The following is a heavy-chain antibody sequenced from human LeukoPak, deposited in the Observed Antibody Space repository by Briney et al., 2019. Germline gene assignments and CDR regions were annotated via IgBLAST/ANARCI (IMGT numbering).Heavy chain of an antibody. D-gene: IGHD2-2*01. V-gene: IGHV4-39*07. Sequence: PSETLSLTCTVSGGSISSSSYYWGWIRQPPGKGLEWIGSIYYSGSTNYNPSLKSRVTISVDTSKNQFSLKLSSVTAADTAVYYCARAQLGYCSSTSCYSYYYYYMDVWGKGTTVTVSS. J-gene: IGHJ6*03. CDR3: ARAQLGYCSSTSCYSYYYYYMDV. CDR2: IYYSGST. CDR1: GGSISSSSYY.